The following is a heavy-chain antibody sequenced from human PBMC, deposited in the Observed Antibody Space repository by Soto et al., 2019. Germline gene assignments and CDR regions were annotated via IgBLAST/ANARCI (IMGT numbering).Heavy chain of an antibody. D-gene: IGHD1-26*01. CDR2: IYYSGST. V-gene: IGHV4-59*01. J-gene: IGHJ4*02. Sequence: SETLSLTCAVYGGSFSGYYWSCIRQPPGKGLEWIGYIYYSGSTNYNPSLKSRVTISVDTSKNQFSLKLSSVTAADTAVYYCARVPIVGATPFEYWGQGTMVTVSS. CDR3: ARVPIVGATPFEY. CDR1: GGSFSGYY.